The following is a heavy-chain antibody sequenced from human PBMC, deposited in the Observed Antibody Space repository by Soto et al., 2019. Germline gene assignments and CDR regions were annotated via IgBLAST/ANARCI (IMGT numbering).Heavy chain of an antibody. D-gene: IGHD3-3*01. CDR3: SRDYDFWSCLAIDY. CDR2: IYSGGST. Sequence: EVQLVESGGGLVQPGGSLRLSCAASGFTVSSNYMSWVRQAPGKGLEWVSVIYSGGSTYYADSVKGRFTISRDNSKNTLYLPMNSLGAEDTAVYYCSRDYDFWSCLAIDYWGQGTLVTVSS. CDR1: GFTVSSNY. J-gene: IGHJ4*02. V-gene: IGHV3-66*01.